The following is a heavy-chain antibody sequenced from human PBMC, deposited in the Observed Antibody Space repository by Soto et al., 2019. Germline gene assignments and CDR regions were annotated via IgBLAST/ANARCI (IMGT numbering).Heavy chain of an antibody. CDR2: IIPIFGTA. CDR1: GGTFSSYA. V-gene: IGHV1-69*13. Sequence: GASVKVSCKASGGTFSSYAISWVRQAPGQGLEWMGGIIPIFGTADYAQKFQGRVTITADESTSTAYMELSSLRSEDTAVYYCARGGTTDIVVVPAADGWFDPWGQGTLVTVSS. CDR3: ARGGTTDIVVVPAADGWFDP. D-gene: IGHD2-2*01. J-gene: IGHJ5*02.